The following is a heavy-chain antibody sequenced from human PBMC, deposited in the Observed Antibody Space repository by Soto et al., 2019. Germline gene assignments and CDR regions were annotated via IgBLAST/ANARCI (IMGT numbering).Heavy chain of an antibody. J-gene: IGHJ4*02. D-gene: IGHD3-10*02. CDR2: ISDSGGYT. CDR3: AKQGVTMWAKIYYFDS. V-gene: IGHV3-23*01. Sequence: EVQLLESGGGLVQPGGSLRLSCAASGFTFSSYAMSWVRQAPGKGLEWVSSISDSGGYTYSADSVKGRFTISRDNSKNALFLQMNSLRAEDTALYYCAKQGVTMWAKIYYFDSWGQGTLVTVFS. CDR1: GFTFSSYA.